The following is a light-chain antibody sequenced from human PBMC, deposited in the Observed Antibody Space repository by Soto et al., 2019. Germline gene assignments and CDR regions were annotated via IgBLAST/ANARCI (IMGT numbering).Light chain of an antibody. CDR1: SSDVGGYNY. V-gene: IGLV2-8*01. Sequence: QSALTQPPSASGSPGQSVTISGTGTSSDVGGYNYVSWYQQHPGKSPKVMIYEVSTRPSGVPDRFSGSKSGTSASLAISGLQSEDEADYYCAAWDDSLNGLVFGGGTKLTVL. CDR2: EVS. CDR3: AAWDDSLNGLV. J-gene: IGLJ3*02.